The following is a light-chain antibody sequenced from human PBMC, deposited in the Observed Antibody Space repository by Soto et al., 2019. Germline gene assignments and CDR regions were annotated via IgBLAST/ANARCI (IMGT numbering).Light chain of an antibody. J-gene: IGLJ3*02. CDR2: EVS. CDR3: SSYTSNRTLV. CDR1: SSDVGAYDY. V-gene: IGLV2-14*01. Sequence: QSALTQPASVSGSPGQSITISCTGTSSDVGAYDYVSWYQQHPDKAPKLMIFEVSDRPSGVSNRFSGSNSGNTASLTISGLQAEDEADYFCSSYTSNRTLVFGGGTKLTVL.